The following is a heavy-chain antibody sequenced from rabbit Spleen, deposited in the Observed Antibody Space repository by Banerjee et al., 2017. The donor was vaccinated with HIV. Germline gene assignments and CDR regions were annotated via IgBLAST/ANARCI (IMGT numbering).Heavy chain of an antibody. CDR3: ASSQNGNSQRLFL. Sequence: QSLEESGGDLVKPGASLTLTCTASGFSFSSSYYMCWVRQAPGKGLEWIACIYTGGSGSTAYASWVNGRFTVSSHNAQNTLYLQLNSLTAADTATYFCASSQNGNSQRLFLWGPGTLVTVS. D-gene: IGHD2-1*01. J-gene: IGHJ4*01. CDR1: GFSFSSSYY. CDR2: IYTGGSGST. V-gene: IGHV1S40*01.